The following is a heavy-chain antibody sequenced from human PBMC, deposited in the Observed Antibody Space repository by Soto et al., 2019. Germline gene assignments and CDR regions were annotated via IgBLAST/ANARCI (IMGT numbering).Heavy chain of an antibody. V-gene: IGHV3-73*01. Sequence: PGGSLRLSCAASGFTFSDSAMHWVRQPSGKGLEWVGRIRSKANTYATAYVASVEGRFTISRDDSKNTAYLQMNSLKTEDTAVYYCTGGIAARPPGWSQGTPVTVSA. CDR3: TGGIAARPPG. J-gene: IGHJ4*02. D-gene: IGHD6-6*01. CDR1: GFTFSDSA. CDR2: IRSKANTYAT.